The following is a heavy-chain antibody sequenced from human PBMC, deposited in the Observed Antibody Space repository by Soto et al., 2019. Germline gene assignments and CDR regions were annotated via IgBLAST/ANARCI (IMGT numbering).Heavy chain of an antibody. V-gene: IGHV1-46*01. CDR2: INPSGGST. CDR3: AKGYHCITTSCYFYYCGMDV. D-gene: IGHD2-2*01. CDR1: GYALSGYF. J-gene: IGHJ6*02. Sequence: KVERKGVGYALSGYFMRWLIKKNRKGLEWMGIINPSGGSTSYAQKFQGRVTMTRDTSTSTVYMELSSLRAEDTAVYFCAKGYHCITTSCYFYYCGMDVWCQGTTVSVS.